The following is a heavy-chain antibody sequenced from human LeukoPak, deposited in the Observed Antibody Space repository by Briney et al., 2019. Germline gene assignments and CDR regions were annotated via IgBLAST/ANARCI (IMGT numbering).Heavy chain of an antibody. CDR1: GGSISSGDYY. CDR3: ATRGYGSTWHSQN. V-gene: IGHV4-31*03. D-gene: IGHD6-13*01. CDR2: TYYSGNT. Sequence: SETLSLTCTVSGGSISSGDYYWSWIRQHPGKGLEWIGYTYYSGNTYYNPSLKSRVTISVDTSKNQFSLELSSVTDADTAVYYCATRGYGSTWHSQNWGQGTLVTVSS. J-gene: IGHJ4*02.